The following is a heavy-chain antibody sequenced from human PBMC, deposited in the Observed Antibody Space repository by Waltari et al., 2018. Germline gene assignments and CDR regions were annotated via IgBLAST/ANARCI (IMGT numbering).Heavy chain of an antibody. Sequence: QVQLVQSGAEVKKPGASVKVSCKASGYTFTGYYMHWVRQAPGQGLEWMGRINPNSGGTNYAQKFQGRVTMTRDTSISTAYMELSRLRSDDTAVYYCAAENYDILTGYSPGYWGQGTLVTVSS. CDR2: INPNSGGT. J-gene: IGHJ4*02. D-gene: IGHD3-9*01. V-gene: IGHV1-2*06. CDR3: AAENYDILTGYSPGY. CDR1: GYTFTGYY.